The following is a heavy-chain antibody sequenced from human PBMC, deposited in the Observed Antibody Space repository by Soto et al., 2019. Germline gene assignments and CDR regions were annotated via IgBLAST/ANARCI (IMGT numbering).Heavy chain of an antibody. V-gene: IGHV3-23*01. CDR3: ARVRFGELV. CDR2: IGVGGGDR. Sequence: EVQLLESGGGLVQPGGSLRLSCAASGFTFSSYAMSWVRQAPGKGLEWVSIIGVGGGDRYYPESVKGRFTISRDNSRDTRYLEMNSLRDEYTAVYYCARVRFGELVWGQGTLVTVSS. CDR1: GFTFSSYA. J-gene: IGHJ4*02. D-gene: IGHD3-10*01.